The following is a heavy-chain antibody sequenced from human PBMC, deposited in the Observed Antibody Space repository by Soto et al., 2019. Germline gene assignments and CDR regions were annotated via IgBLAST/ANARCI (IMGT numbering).Heavy chain of an antibody. CDR2: INPSGGST. CDR3: ARPRTVNYYDSSGTMAW. V-gene: IGHV1-46*03. D-gene: IGHD3-22*01. J-gene: IGHJ4*02. Sequence: EASVKVSCKASGYTFTSYYMHWVRQAPGQGLEWMGIINPSGGSTSYAQKFQGRVTMTRDTSTSTVYMELSSLRSEDTAVYYCARPRTVNYYDSSGTMAWWGQGTLVTVSS. CDR1: GYTFTSYY.